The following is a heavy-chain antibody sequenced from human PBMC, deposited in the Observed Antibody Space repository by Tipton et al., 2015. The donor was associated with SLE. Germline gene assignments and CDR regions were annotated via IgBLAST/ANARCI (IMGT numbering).Heavy chain of an antibody. CDR3: ARGTNYDSSGYYSY. CDR1: GGSISSHY. V-gene: IGHV4-59*11. J-gene: IGHJ4*02. Sequence: LRLSCTVSGGSISSHYWSWIRQPPGKGLEWIGYIYYSGSTNYNPSLKSRVTISVDTSKNQFSLKLSSVTAADTAVYYCARGTNYDSSGYYSYWGQGTLVTVSS. CDR2: IYYSGST. D-gene: IGHD3-22*01.